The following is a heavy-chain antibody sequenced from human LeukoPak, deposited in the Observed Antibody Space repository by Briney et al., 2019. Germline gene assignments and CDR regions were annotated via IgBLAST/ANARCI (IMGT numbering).Heavy chain of an antibody. D-gene: IGHD3-9*01. V-gene: IGHV4-31*03. CDR1: GGSISSGGYY. CDR2: IYYSGST. Sequence: SQTLSLTCTVSGGSISSGGYYWSWIRQHPGKGLEWIGYIYYSGSTYYNPSLKSRVIISVDTSKNQFSLKLSSVTAADPAVYYCARTPDWYSSYVDKWFDPWGQGTLVTVSS. CDR3: ARTPDWYSSYVDKWFDP. J-gene: IGHJ5*02.